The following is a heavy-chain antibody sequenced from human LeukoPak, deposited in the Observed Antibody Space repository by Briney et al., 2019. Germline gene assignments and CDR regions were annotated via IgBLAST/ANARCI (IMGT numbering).Heavy chain of an antibody. CDR1: GGSISSSSYY. J-gene: IGHJ4*02. D-gene: IGHD3-10*01. CDR2: IYYSGTT. Sequence: SETLSLTCTVSGGSISSSSYYWGWIRQPPGKGLEWIGSIYYSGTTYYNPSLKSRVTMSVDTSKNQFSLKLSSVTAADTAVYYCARGPLYGSRSYYYDYWGQGSLVTVSS. V-gene: IGHV4-39*07. CDR3: ARGPLYGSRSYYYDY.